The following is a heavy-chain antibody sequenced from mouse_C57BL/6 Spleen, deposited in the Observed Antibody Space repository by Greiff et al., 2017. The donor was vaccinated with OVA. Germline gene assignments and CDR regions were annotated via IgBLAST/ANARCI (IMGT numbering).Heavy chain of an antibody. Sequence: QVQLQQSGAELVRPGPSVKMSCKASGYTFTNYWIGWAKQRPGHGLEWIGDIYPGGGYTNYNEKFKGKATLTADKSSSTAYMQFSSLTSEDSAIYYCARRTYYSNYYAMDYWGQGTSVTVSS. CDR3: ARRTYYSNYYAMDY. CDR1: GYTFTNYW. CDR2: IYPGGGYT. J-gene: IGHJ4*01. V-gene: IGHV1-63*01. D-gene: IGHD2-5*01.